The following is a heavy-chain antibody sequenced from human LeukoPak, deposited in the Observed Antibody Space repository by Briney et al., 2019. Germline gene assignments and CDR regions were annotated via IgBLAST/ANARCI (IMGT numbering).Heavy chain of an antibody. J-gene: IGHJ4*02. CDR1: GFTFSIYA. CDR3: AKDTSTYYYGSGGRI. D-gene: IGHD3-10*01. Sequence: PGGSLRLSCAASGFTFSIYAMSWVRESPGKGLEWVSAFSGSWCSTYYGDSVKCRFTISRDNYKNTLYLQMTSMRAEDTAVYYCAKDTSTYYYGSGGRIWGQGTLVTVSS. V-gene: IGHV3-23*01. CDR2: FSGSWCST.